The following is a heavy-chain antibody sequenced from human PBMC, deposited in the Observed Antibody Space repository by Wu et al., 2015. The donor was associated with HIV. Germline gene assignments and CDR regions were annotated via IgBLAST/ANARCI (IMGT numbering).Heavy chain of an antibody. CDR2: MHPKSGNT. CDR1: GYTFTTYN. D-gene: IGHD5-12*01. Sequence: QVQLVQSGAEVKKPGASVKVSCTASGYTFTTYNINWVRQAPGHGLEWMGWMHPKSGNTVLADNFQGRVTMTRDTSIATAYMELSGLTSEDTAVYYCARRANIASMGALGYWGQGVLVTVSS. CDR3: ARRANIASMGALGY. J-gene: IGHJ4*02. V-gene: IGHV1-8*01.